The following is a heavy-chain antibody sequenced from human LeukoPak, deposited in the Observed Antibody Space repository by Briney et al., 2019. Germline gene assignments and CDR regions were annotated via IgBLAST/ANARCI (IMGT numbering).Heavy chain of an antibody. V-gene: IGHV3-30*14. CDR3: AGGQMFTSGGFDD. J-gene: IGHJ4*02. Sequence: PGGSLRLSCAASGFTFSRYAMHWVRQTPGKGLEWMAIISDDGRHKYYADSVEGRFTISRDNSKNTVNLQMNSLRAEDTALYYCAGGQMFTSGGFDDWGQGTLVTVSS. D-gene: IGHD6-19*01. CDR1: GFTFSRYA. CDR2: ISDDGRHK.